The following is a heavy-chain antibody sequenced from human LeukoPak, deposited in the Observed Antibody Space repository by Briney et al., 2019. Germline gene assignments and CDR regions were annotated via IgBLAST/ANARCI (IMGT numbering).Heavy chain of an antibody. V-gene: IGHV3-66*01. D-gene: IGHD6-6*01. Sequence: PGGSLRLSCAASGFTVSSNYMSWVRQAPGKGLEWVSVIYSGGSTYYADSVKGRFTISRDNSKNTLYLQMNSLRAEDTAVYYCARIEQLRTYYMDVWGKGTTVTVSS. J-gene: IGHJ6*03. CDR3: ARIEQLRTYYMDV. CDR1: GFTVSSNY. CDR2: IYSGGST.